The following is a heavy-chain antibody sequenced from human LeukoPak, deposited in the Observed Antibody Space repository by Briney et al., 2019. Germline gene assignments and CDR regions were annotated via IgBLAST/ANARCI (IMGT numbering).Heavy chain of an antibody. D-gene: IGHD2-2*01. Sequence: SVKVSCKASGGTFSSYAISWVGQAPGQGLEWMGGIIPSFGTANYAQKFQGRVTITADKSASTAYMELSSLRSEDTAVYYCANSGYCSSVSCYWSADFGYWGQGTLVTVSS. J-gene: IGHJ4*02. CDR3: ANSGYCSSVSCYWSADFGY. V-gene: IGHV1-69*06. CDR2: IIPSFGTA. CDR1: GGTFSSYA.